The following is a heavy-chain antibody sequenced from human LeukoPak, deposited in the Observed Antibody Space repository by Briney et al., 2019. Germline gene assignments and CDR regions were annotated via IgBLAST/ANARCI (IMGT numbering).Heavy chain of an antibody. V-gene: IGHV3-23*01. Sequence: QSGGSLRLSCAASGFTFSSYSMNWVRQAPGKGLEWVSAISGSGGSTYYADSVKGRFTISRDNSKNTLYLQMNSLRAEDTAVYYCAKDPKNYYDSSGYSDYWGQGTLVTVSS. J-gene: IGHJ4*02. CDR1: GFTFSSYS. CDR2: ISGSGGST. D-gene: IGHD3-22*01. CDR3: AKDPKNYYDSSGYSDY.